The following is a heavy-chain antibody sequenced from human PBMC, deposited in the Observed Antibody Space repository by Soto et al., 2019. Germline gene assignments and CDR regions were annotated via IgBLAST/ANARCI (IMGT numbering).Heavy chain of an antibody. Sequence: SLTCPFSGVSIHNSHSFWGWIRQPPGKGLEFIANVYYSGGAHYNPSFKSRVTISVDTATNQVSLRMSSVTAADTAVYFCGRVVEGATRHTDFDSWGQGTLVTVSS. D-gene: IGHD2-21*01. CDR3: GRVVEGATRHTDFDS. CDR1: GVSIHNSHSF. J-gene: IGHJ5*01. CDR2: VYYSGGA. V-gene: IGHV4-39*01.